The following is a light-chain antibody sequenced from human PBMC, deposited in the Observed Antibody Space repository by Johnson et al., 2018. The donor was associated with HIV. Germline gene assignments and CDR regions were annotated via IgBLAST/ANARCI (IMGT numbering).Light chain of an antibody. Sequence: QSVLTQPPSVSSAPGQKVTISCSGSSSNIGNNYVSWYQQLPGTAPKLLIYDNNKRPSGIPDRFSGPKSGTSATLAITGLQTGDEADCYCGAWESGLGAVRGYGFGTGTKVSGL. J-gene: IGLJ1*01. CDR1: SSNIGNNY. CDR2: DNN. CDR3: GAWESGLGAVRGYG. V-gene: IGLV1-51*01.